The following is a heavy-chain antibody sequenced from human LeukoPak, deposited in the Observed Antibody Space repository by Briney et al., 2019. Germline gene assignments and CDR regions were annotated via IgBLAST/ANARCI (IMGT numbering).Heavy chain of an antibody. Sequence: PGGSLRLSRAASGFTVSSNYMSWVRQAPGKGLEWVSVIYSGGSTYYADSVKGRFTISRDNSKNTLYLQMNSLRAEDTAVYYCAKDGICGGDCYAGYFDYWGQGTLVTVSS. V-gene: IGHV3-66*01. CDR1: GFTVSSNY. CDR3: AKDGICGGDCYAGYFDY. CDR2: IYSGGST. J-gene: IGHJ4*02. D-gene: IGHD2-21*02.